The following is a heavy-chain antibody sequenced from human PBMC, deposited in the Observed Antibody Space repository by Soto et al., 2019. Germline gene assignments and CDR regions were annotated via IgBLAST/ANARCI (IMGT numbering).Heavy chain of an antibody. CDR1: GLTFSGAA. J-gene: IGHJ4*02. CDR2: IRSKTYNYAT. D-gene: IGHD1-26*01. Sequence: EESLRLSCAASGLTFSGAATHWVRQASGKGLEWVGRIRSKTYNYATEHAASVKGRFTISRDDSKNTAYLQMNSLKTEDTAVYYCTSHSGSYGPVYWGQGT. V-gene: IGHV3-73*01. CDR3: TSHSGSYGPVY.